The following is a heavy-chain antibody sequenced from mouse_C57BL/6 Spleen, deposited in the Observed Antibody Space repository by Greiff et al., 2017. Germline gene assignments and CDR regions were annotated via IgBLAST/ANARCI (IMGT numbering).Heavy chain of an antibody. V-gene: IGHV5-4*01. J-gene: IGHJ4*01. D-gene: IGHD1-1*01. CDR3: SRSRNYGSSYGTMDY. CDR1: GFTFSSYA. CDR2: ISDGGSYT. Sequence: EVHLVESGGGLVKPGGSLKLSCAASGFTFSSYAMSWVRQTPEKRLEWVATISDGGSYTYYPDNVQGRFTISRDNAKHNLYLQMSHLKSEDTAMYYCSRSRNYGSSYGTMDYWGQGTSVTVSS.